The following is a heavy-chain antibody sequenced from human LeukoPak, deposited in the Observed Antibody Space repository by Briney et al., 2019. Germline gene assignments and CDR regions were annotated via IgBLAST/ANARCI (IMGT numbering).Heavy chain of an antibody. V-gene: IGHV3-66*01. CDR1: GFTVSSNY. J-gene: IGHJ3*02. CDR2: IYSGGST. CDR3: ARAPFTYDRSGDSFDI. D-gene: IGHD3-22*01. Sequence: PGGSLRLSCAATGFTVSSNYMSWVRQAPGKGLEWVSVIYSGGSTYYADSVKGRFTVSRDNSKNTLYLQMNSLRAEDTAVYYCARAPFTYDRSGDSFDIWGQGTMVTVSS.